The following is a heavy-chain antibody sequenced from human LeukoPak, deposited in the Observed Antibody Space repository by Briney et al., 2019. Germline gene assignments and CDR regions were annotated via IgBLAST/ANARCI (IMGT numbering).Heavy chain of an antibody. V-gene: IGHV3-7*03. D-gene: IGHD5-24*01. CDR1: GFSFSSYW. J-gene: IGHJ4*02. Sequence: GGSLRLSCEGSGFSFSSYWMTWVRQSPGKGPEWVANIRQGESERYTVDSVKGRFTISRDNSKNTLYLQMNSLRAEDTAVYYCAKEDADGYNPYYFDYWGQGTLVTVSS. CDR2: IRQGESER. CDR3: AKEDADGYNPYYFDY.